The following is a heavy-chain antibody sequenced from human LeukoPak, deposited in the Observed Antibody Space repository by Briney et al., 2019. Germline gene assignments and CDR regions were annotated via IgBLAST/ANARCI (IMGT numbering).Heavy chain of an antibody. V-gene: IGHV4-61*02. CDR3: ARDIRIGIAAAGYYYYGMDV. D-gene: IGHD6-13*01. CDR1: GGSISSGSYY. J-gene: IGHJ6*02. Sequence: PSETLSLTCTVSGGSISSGSYYWSWIRQPAGKGLEWIGRIYTSGSTNYNPSLKSRVTISVDTSKNQFSLKLSSVTAADTAVYYCARDIRIGIAAAGYYYYGMDVWGQGTTVTVSS. CDR2: IYTSGST.